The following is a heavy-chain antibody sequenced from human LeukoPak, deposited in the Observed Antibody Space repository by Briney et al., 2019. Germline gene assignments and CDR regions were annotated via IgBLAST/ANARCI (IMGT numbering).Heavy chain of an antibody. Sequence: GGSLRLSCAASGFIFSSYSMNWVRQAPGKGLEWVSSISSSSSYIYYADSVKGRFTISRDNAKNSLSLQMNSLRAEDTAVYYCARSAFSSGYLVDYWGQGTLVTVSS. CDR1: GFIFSSYS. D-gene: IGHD3-22*01. CDR2: ISSSSSYI. CDR3: ARSAFSSGYLVDY. J-gene: IGHJ4*02. V-gene: IGHV3-21*01.